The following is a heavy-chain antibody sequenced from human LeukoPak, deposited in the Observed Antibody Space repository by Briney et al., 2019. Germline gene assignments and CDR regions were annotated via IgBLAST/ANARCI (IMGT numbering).Heavy chain of an antibody. D-gene: IGHD3-10*01. J-gene: IGHJ6*04. Sequence: PGRSLRLSCAATGFTFSNYAKHLLRQAPGKGLQWVAVISYDGSNKYYADSVKGRFTISRDNSKNTLYLQMNSLRAEDTAVYYCAKGEGVTMVRGVIYYYYYGMDVWGKGTPVTVSS. V-gene: IGHV3-30*18. CDR2: ISYDGSNK. CDR1: GFTFSNYA. CDR3: AKGEGVTMVRGVIYYYYYGMDV.